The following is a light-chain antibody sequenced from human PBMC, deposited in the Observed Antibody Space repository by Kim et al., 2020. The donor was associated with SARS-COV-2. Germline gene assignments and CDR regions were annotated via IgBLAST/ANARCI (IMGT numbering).Light chain of an antibody. CDR2: EDD. Sequence: VPPGHAASITRSHDQLAEKFVSWFQRKPGQSPVLVVYEDDRRPSGIPERISGSTSGNTATLTISGTQAMDEADYYCQTWDSSTVVFGGGTQLTVL. CDR3: QTWDSSTVV. J-gene: IGLJ3*02. V-gene: IGLV3-1*01. CDR1: QLAEKF.